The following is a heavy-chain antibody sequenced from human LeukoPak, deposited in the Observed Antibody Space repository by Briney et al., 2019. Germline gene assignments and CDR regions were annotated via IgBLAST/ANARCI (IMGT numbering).Heavy chain of an antibody. CDR2: INHSGST. J-gene: IGHJ6*03. Sequence: SETLSLTCAVYGGSFSGYYWSWIRQPPGKGLEWIGEINHSGSTNYNPSLKSRVTISVDTSKNQFSLKLSSVTAADTAVYYCARTYYDFWSGYAYYYYYYMDVWGKGTTVTVSS. CDR1: GGSFSGYY. CDR3: ARTYYDFWSGYAYYYYYYMDV. V-gene: IGHV4-34*01. D-gene: IGHD3-3*01.